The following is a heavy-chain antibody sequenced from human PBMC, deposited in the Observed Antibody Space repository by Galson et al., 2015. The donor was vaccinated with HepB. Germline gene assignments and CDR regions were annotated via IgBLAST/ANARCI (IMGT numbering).Heavy chain of an antibody. CDR1: GYSFTSYW. J-gene: IGHJ6*02. V-gene: IGHV5-51*01. D-gene: IGHD6-19*01. CDR2: IYPGDSDT. Sequence: QSGAEVKKPGESLKISCKGSGYSFTSYWIGWVRQMPGKGLEWMGIIYPGDSDTRYSPSFQGQVTISADKSISTAYLQWSSLKASDTAMYYCARHPDDEAVAGKGGYYYYGMDVWGQGTTVTVSS. CDR3: ARHPDDEAVAGKGGYYYYGMDV.